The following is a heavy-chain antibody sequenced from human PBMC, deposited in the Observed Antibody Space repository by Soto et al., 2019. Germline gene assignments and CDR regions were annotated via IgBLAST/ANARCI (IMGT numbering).Heavy chain of an antibody. CDR2: ISAYNGNT. D-gene: IGHD3-16*02. CDR3: ARDRVTFGGVIPRNY. CDR1: GYTFTSYG. J-gene: IGHJ4*02. Sequence: ASVKVSCKASGYTFTSYGISWVRQAPGQGLEWMGWISAYNGNTNYAQKLQGRVTMTTDTSTSTAYMELRSLRSDDTDVYYCARDRVTFGGVIPRNYRGKGTPGTVSS. V-gene: IGHV1-18*04.